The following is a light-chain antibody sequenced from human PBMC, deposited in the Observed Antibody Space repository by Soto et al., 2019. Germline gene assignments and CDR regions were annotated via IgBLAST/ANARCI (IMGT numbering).Light chain of an antibody. CDR1: SSDVGTYNL. CDR2: EGS. J-gene: IGLJ3*02. Sequence: QSALTQPASVSGSPRQSITISCTGSSSDVGTYNLVSWYQQYPGKAPKLVIYEGSKRPSGVSNRFSGSKSGNTASLTISRLQAEDEADYYCCSFAGGSLVFGGGTKVTVL. V-gene: IGLV2-23*01. CDR3: CSFAGGSLV.